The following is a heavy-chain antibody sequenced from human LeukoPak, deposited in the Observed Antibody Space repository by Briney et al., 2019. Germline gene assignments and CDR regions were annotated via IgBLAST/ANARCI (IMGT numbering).Heavy chain of an antibody. CDR3: ARVITPSQPTFDY. J-gene: IGHJ4*02. D-gene: IGHD6-13*01. CDR2: IKQDGSEK. V-gene: IGHV3-7*01. Sequence: GGSLRLSCAASGFTVSSNYMSWVRQAPGKGLEWVANIKQDGSEKYYVDSVKGRFTISRDNAKNSLYLQMNSLRAEDTAVYYCARVITPSQPTFDYWGQGTLVTVSS. CDR1: GFTVSSNY.